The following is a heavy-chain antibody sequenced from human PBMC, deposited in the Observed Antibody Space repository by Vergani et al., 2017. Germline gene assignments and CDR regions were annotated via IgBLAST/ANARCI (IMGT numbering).Heavy chain of an antibody. J-gene: IGHJ4*02. CDR1: GFGFKNFA. CDR2: ISKDGTHD. D-gene: IGHD3-3*01. Sequence: QVSLVQSGGGVVQPGRSLTLTCSASGFGFKNFAMHWVRQAPGKGLEWVATISKDGTHDYYEPSVRGRFAVSRDNFKNTMYLKMDRLTTDDTAVYYWAKDFFSRVNPYSDFWSSSPTSDWGQETLVTVSS. CDR3: AKDFFSRVNPYSDFWSSSPTSD. V-gene: IGHV3-30*18.